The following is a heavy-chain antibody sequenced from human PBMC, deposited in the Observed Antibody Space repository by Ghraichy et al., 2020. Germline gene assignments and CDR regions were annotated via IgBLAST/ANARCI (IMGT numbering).Heavy chain of an antibody. CDR1: GFTFSSYW. CDR2: IKQDGSEK. CDR3: ARDSKGAGTNYYYYGMDV. D-gene: IGHD6-19*01. V-gene: IGHV3-7*01. J-gene: IGHJ6*02. Sequence: GGSLRLSCAASGFTFSSYWMSWVRQAPGKGLEWVANIKQDGSEKYYVDSVKGRFPISRDNAKHSLYLQMNSLRAEETAVDYCARDSKGAGTNYYYYGMDVWGQGTTVTVSS.